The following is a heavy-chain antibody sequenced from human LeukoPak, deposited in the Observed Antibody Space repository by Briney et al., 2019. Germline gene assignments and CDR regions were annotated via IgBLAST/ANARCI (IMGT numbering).Heavy chain of an antibody. D-gene: IGHD1-26*01. CDR2: IYYSGST. Sequence: SETLSLTCTVSGGSISSYYWSWIRQPPGKGLEWIGYIYYSGSTNYNPSLKSRVTISVDKSKNQFSLKLSSVTAADTAVYYCARDRSMGANAFDIWGQGTMVTVSS. V-gene: IGHV4-59*12. J-gene: IGHJ3*02. CDR3: ARDRSMGANAFDI. CDR1: GGSISSYY.